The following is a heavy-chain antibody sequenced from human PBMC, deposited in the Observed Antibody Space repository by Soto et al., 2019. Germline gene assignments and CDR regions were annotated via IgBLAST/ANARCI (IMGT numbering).Heavy chain of an antibody. Sequence: QVQLVQSGTEVKKPGSSVRVSCKASGGTFRSYTISWVRQAPGQGLEWMGRIIPILGVPNYAQKFQDRVTMTAYKSTSTAYMEMSRLRSEDTAVYYCARQQGYCSSVSCYKEWYFDLWGRGTLVTVSS. D-gene: IGHD2-2*02. CDR1: GGTFRSYT. CDR2: IIPILGVP. V-gene: IGHV1-69*02. CDR3: ARQQGYCSSVSCYKEWYFDL. J-gene: IGHJ2*01.